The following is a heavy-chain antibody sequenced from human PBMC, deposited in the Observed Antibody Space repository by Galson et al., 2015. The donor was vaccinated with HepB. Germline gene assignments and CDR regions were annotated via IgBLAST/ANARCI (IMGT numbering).Heavy chain of an antibody. D-gene: IGHD5-24*01. Sequence: SLRLSCAASGFTFSGYAMNWVRQAPGKGLEWVSYISSSSSTIYYADSVKGRFTISRDNAKNSLYLQMNSLRDEDTAVYYCARKMATSSWAYYGMDVWGQGTTVTVSS. J-gene: IGHJ6*02. CDR2: ISSSSSTI. V-gene: IGHV3-48*02. CDR1: GFTFSGYA. CDR3: ARKMATSSWAYYGMDV.